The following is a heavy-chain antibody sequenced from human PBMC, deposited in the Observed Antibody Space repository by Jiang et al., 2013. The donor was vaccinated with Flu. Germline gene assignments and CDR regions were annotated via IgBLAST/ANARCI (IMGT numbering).Heavy chain of an antibody. V-gene: IGHV4-59*01. J-gene: IGHJ6*02. CDR3: ARGGGDTAMVLGYYGMDV. Sequence: GPGLVKPSETLSLTCTVSGGSISSYYWSWIRQPPGKGLEWIGYIYYSGSTNYNPSLKSRVTISVDTSKNQFSLKLSSVTAADTAVYYCARGGGDTAMVLGYYGMDVVGPRDHGHRLL. CDR2: IYYSGST. D-gene: IGHD5-18*01. CDR1: GGSISSYY.